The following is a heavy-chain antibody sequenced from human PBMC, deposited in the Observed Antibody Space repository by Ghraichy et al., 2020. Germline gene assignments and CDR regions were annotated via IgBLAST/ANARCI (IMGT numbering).Heavy chain of an antibody. CDR2: IKQDGSEQ. V-gene: IGHV3-7*01. D-gene: IGHD3-22*01. Sequence: GGSLRLSYAASGFTFSSYWMTWVRQAPGKGLEWVANIKQDGSEQYYVGSVRGRLTISRDNAKNSLYLQMNSLRAEDTAVYYCARVTYYYDTSVSNYNFGMDVWGQGTTVTVSS. CDR3: ARVTYYYDTSVSNYNFGMDV. J-gene: IGHJ6*02. CDR1: GFTFSSYW.